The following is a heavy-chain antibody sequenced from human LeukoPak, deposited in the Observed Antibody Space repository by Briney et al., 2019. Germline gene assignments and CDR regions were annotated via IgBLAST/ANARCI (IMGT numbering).Heavy chain of an antibody. J-gene: IGHJ2*01. D-gene: IGHD6-19*01. V-gene: IGHV1-69*04. CDR2: IIPILGIA. Sequence: ASVKFSCKASGGTFSSYAISWVRQAPGQGLEWMGRIIPILGIANYAQKFQGRVTITADKSTSTAYMELSSLRSEDTAVYYCARVRDIAVAGTMDLWGRGTLVTVSS. CDR3: ARVRDIAVAGTMDL. CDR1: GGTFSSYA.